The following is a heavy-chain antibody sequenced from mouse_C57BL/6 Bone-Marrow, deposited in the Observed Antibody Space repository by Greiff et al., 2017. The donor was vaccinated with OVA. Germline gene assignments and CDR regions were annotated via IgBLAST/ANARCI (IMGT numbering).Heavy chain of an antibody. V-gene: IGHV1-81*01. Sequence: VQRVESGAELARPGASVKLSCKASGYTFTSYGISWVKQRTGQGLEWIGEIYPRSGNTYYNEKFKGKATLTADKSSSTAYMELRSLTSEDSAVYFCARRKDYGSSYDWYFDVWGTGTTVTVSS. CDR3: ARRKDYGSSYDWYFDV. CDR1: GYTFTSYG. CDR2: IYPRSGNT. J-gene: IGHJ1*03. D-gene: IGHD1-1*01.